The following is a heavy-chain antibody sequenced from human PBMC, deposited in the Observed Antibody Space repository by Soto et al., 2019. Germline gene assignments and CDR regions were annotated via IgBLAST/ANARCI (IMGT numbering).Heavy chain of an antibody. V-gene: IGHV3-21*01. J-gene: IGHJ4*02. Sequence: GGSLRLSCAASGFTFSSYSMNWVRQAPGKGLEWVSSISSSSSYIYYADSVKGRFTISRDNAKNSPYLQMNSLRAEDTAVYYCARIIEARPREYYFDYWGQGTLVTVSS. D-gene: IGHD6-6*01. CDR1: GFTFSSYS. CDR2: ISSSSSYI. CDR3: ARIIEARPREYYFDY.